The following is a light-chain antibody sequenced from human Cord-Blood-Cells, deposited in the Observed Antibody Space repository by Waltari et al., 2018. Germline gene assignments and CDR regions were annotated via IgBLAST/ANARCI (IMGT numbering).Light chain of an antibody. CDR3: CSYAVSSTV. Sequence: QSALTQPASVSGSPGQSITISCTGTNSDVGSYNLVSWYQQHPGKAPKLMIYEGSKRPSGVSNRFSGSKSGNTASLTISGLQAEDKADYYCCSYAVSSTVFGTGTKVTVL. CDR1: NSDVGSYNL. J-gene: IGLJ1*01. V-gene: IGLV2-23*03. CDR2: EGS.